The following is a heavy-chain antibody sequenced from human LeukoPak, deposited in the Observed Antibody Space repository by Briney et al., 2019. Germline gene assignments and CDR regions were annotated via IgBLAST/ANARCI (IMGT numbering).Heavy chain of an antibody. CDR3: ARADYGDYLFDY. D-gene: IGHD4-17*01. Sequence: GGSLRLSCAASGFTVSTNYMSWVRQAPGKGLEWVSVIYSGGSTYYADSVKGRFTISRDSSKNTLYLQMNSLRAEDTAVYYCARADYGDYLFDYWGQGTLVTVSS. CDR2: IYSGGST. J-gene: IGHJ4*02. V-gene: IGHV3-66*01. CDR1: GFTVSTNY.